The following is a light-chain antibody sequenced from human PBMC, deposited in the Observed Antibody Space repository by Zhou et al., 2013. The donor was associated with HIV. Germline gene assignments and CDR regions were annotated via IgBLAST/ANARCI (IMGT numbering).Light chain of an antibody. V-gene: IGKV2-30*01. CDR3: MQGTQWPRT. CDR2: KVS. Sequence: DDVLTQSPLSLAVTLGQPATISCRSSQSLVYGDGNTYLNWFQQRPGQSPRRLIYKVSKRDSGVPDRFNGSGSGTDFTLQISAVETEDVGLYYCMQGTQWPRTFGQGTKVQI. J-gene: IGKJ1*01. CDR1: QSLVYGDGNTY.